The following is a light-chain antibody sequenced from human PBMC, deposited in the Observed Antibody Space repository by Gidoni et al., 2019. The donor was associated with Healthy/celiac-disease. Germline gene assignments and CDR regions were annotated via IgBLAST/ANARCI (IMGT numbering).Light chain of an antibody. CDR1: SSNIGAGYD. CDR3: QSYDSSLSGSV. CDR2: GNS. J-gene: IGLJ3*02. Sequence: QSVLTQPPSVSGAPGQRVTISCTGSSSNIGAGYDVHWYQTLPGTAPKLLLYGNSNRPSGVPDRFSGSKSGTSASLAITGLQAEDEADYYCQSYDSSLSGSVFGGGTKLTVL. V-gene: IGLV1-40*01.